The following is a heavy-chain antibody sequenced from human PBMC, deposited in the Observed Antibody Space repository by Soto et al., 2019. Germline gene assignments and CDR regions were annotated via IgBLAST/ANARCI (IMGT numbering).Heavy chain of an antibody. CDR2: ITYDGSNQ. D-gene: IGHD1-26*01. CDR1: GFIFSSYT. Sequence: GSLRLPCAASGFIFSSYTMHWVRQAPGKGLEWVGVITYDGSNQYYADSVKGRFTISRDNSRNMLFLQMNSLRPDDTAVYYCARAPSGSYPEFDYWGQGTLVTVSS. V-gene: IGHV3-30-3*01. J-gene: IGHJ4*02. CDR3: ARAPSGSYPEFDY.